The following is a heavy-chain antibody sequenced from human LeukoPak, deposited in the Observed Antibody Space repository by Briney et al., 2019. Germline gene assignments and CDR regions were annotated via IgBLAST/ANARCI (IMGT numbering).Heavy chain of an antibody. CDR3: ARGPLPMIVVGRGYNWFDP. D-gene: IGHD3-22*01. V-gene: IGHV4-34*01. CDR1: GGSFSGYY. Sequence: SETLSLTCAVYGGSFSGYYWSWIRQPPGKGLEWIGEINHSGSTNYNPSLKSRVTISVDTSKDQFSLKLSSVTAADTAVYYCARGPLPMIVVGRGYNWFDPWGQGTLVTVSS. CDR2: INHSGST. J-gene: IGHJ5*02.